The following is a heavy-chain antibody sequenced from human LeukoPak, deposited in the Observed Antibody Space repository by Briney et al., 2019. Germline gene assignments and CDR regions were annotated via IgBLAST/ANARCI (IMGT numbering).Heavy chain of an antibody. Sequence: GGSLRLSCAASGFTFSSYWMSWVRQAPGKGLEWVSAISGSGGSTYYADSVKGRFTISRDNSKNTLYLQMNSLRAEDTAVYYCAKDHYYYDSSGYYLRFFDYWGQGTLVTVSS. V-gene: IGHV3-23*01. CDR3: AKDHYYYDSSGYYLRFFDY. CDR2: ISGSGGST. CDR1: GFTFSSYW. D-gene: IGHD3-22*01. J-gene: IGHJ4*02.